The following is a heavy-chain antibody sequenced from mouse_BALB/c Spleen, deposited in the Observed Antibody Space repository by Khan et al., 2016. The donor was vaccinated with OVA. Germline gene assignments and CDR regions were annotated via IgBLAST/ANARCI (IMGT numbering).Heavy chain of an antibody. CDR3: VRDGAYHRNDGWFAY. Sequence: QVQLQQSGAELARPGASVRMSCKASGYTFTSYTIHWIKKRPGQGLEWIGYINPSNGYTNYNQKFKDKATLTTDKSSTTAYLQLSSQTSDDSAVYNGVRDGAYHRNDGWFAYWGQGTLVTVSA. J-gene: IGHJ3*01. CDR1: GYTFTSYT. D-gene: IGHD2-14*01. V-gene: IGHV1-4*01. CDR2: INPSNGYT.